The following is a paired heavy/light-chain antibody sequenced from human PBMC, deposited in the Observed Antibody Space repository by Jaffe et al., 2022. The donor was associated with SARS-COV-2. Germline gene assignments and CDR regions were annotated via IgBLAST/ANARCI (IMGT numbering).Light chain of an antibody. CDR3: QQYGSSPWGVWT. Sequence: EIVLTQSPGTLSLSPGERATLSCRASQSVSSSYLAWYQQKPGQAPRLLIYGASSRATGIPDRFSGSGSGTDFTLTISRLEPEDFAVYYCQQYGSSPWGVWTFGQGTKVEIK. J-gene: IGKJ1*01. CDR2: GAS. CDR1: QSVSSSY. V-gene: IGKV3-20*01.
Heavy chain of an antibody. CDR1: GFTVSSNY. J-gene: IGHJ3*01. D-gene: IGHD3-22*01. CDR2: IYSGGST. CDR3: ARDSGGDYYDSSGTEV. Sequence: EVQLVESGGGLIQPGGSLRLSCAASGFTVSSNYMSWVRQAPGKGLEWVSVIYSGGSTYYADSVKGRFTISRDNSKNTLYLQMNSLRAEDTAVYYCARDSGGDYYDSSGTEVWGQGTMVTVSS. V-gene: IGHV3-53*01.